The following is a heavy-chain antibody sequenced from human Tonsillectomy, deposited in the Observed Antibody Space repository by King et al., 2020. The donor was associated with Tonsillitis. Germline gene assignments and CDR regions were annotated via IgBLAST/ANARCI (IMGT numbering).Heavy chain of an antibody. J-gene: IGHJ4*02. CDR1: GFTFSSYS. Sequence: QLVQSGGGLVKPGGSLRLTCAASGFTFSSYSMNWVRQAPGKGLEWVSSISSSSSYIYYADSVKGRFTNSRDNAKNSLYLQMNRLRAEDTAVYYCARGGYGDYAGVDYWGQGTLVTVSS. CDR3: ARGGYGDYAGVDY. CDR2: ISSSSSYI. V-gene: IGHV3-21*01. D-gene: IGHD4-17*01.